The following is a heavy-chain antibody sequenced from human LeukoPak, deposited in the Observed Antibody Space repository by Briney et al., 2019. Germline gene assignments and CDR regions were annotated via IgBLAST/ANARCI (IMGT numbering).Heavy chain of an antibody. V-gene: IGHV4-4*07. J-gene: IGHJ5*02. CDR2: IYTSGST. Sequence: PSETLSLTCTVSGGSISSYYWSWIRQPAGKGLEWIGRIYTSGSTNYNPSLKSRVSISVDTSKTQFSLKLSYVTAADTAVYYCARDPTSYYYDSSGFAPWFDPWGQGTLVTVSS. D-gene: IGHD3-22*01. CDR3: ARDPTSYYYDSSGFAPWFDP. CDR1: GGSISSYY.